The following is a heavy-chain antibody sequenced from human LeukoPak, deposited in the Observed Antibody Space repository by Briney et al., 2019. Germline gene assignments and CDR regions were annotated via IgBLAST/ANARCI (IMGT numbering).Heavy chain of an antibody. CDR2: IVVGSGNT. J-gene: IGHJ4*02. D-gene: IGHD3-16*01. Sequence: ASVKVSCKASGFTFTSSAVQWVRQACGQRLEWVGWIVVGSGNTNYAQKFQGRVTMTRDTSTSTVYMELKSLRSEDTAIYYCARDGTPEYDHIWGRPQLYWGQGTLVIVSS. V-gene: IGHV1-58*01. CDR1: GFTFTSSA. CDR3: ARDGTPEYDHIWGRPQLY.